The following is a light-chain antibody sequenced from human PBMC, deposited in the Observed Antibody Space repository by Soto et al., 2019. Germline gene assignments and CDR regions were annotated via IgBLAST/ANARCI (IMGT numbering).Light chain of an antibody. V-gene: IGLV1-40*01. CDR2: GNR. CDR3: LSYDTSLSSPYV. Sequence: QAVVTQPPSVSGAPRQSVTISCTGSSSNIGPAYDVHWYQQLPGTAPKLLIYGNRNRPSGVPDRFSASKSGTSASLAITGLQAEDEADYYCLSYDTSLSSPYVFGTGTKLTVL. CDR1: SSNIGPAYD. J-gene: IGLJ1*01.